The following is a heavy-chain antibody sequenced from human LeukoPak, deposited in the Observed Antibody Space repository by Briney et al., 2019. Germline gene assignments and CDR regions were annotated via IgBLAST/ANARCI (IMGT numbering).Heavy chain of an antibody. Sequence: TGGSLRLSCAASGFTFSTSGMSWVRQAPGKGLEWVAIISYDGSNEYYADSVKGRFTISRDNSKNTLYLQMNSLRAADTAVYYCARVYYSNSYDYWYFDLWGRGTLVTVSS. CDR3: ARVYYSNSYDYWYFDL. V-gene: IGHV3-30*03. CDR2: ISYDGSNE. D-gene: IGHD6-13*01. CDR1: GFTFSTSG. J-gene: IGHJ2*01.